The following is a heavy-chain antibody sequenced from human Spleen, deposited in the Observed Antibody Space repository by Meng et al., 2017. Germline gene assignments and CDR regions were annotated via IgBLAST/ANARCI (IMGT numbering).Heavy chain of an antibody. CDR1: GFTFSSYC. Sequence: GESLKISCVASGFTFSSYCMSWVRQAPGKGLEWVASIKENGVATYYEDSVKGRFTISRDNAKNALYLQMNSLRAEATAVYYCGREGVGGVRGRLSNFDYWGQGTPVTGAS. CDR2: IKENGVAT. CDR3: GREGVGGVRGRLSNFDY. J-gene: IGHJ4*02. D-gene: IGHD3-16*01. V-gene: IGHV3-7*01.